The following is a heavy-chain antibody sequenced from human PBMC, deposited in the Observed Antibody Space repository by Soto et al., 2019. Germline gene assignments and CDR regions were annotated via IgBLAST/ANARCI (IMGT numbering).Heavy chain of an antibody. Sequence: PGGSLRLSCAASGFTFSSYEMNWVRQAPGKGLEWVSYISSSGSTIYYADSVKGRFTISRDNAKNSLYLQMNSLRAEDTAVYYCATLSPLQYYYYGMDVWGQGTTVTVSS. CDR3: ATLSPLQYYYYGMDV. J-gene: IGHJ6*02. CDR2: ISSSGSTI. D-gene: IGHD4-4*01. V-gene: IGHV3-48*03. CDR1: GFTFSSYE.